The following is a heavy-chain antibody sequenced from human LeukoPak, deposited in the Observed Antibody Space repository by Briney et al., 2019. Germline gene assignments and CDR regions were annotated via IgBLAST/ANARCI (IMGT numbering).Heavy chain of an antibody. D-gene: IGHD3-3*01. CDR2: SGDTSSTI. Sequence: GGSLRLSCAASGFTFSGSYLSWIRQAPGKGLECVAYSGDTSSTIYYADSVKGRFTISRDNARNSLYLQMNSLRGEDTAVYYCAKEPPGITIFGVVTSQNYFDYWGQGTLVTVSS. CDR3: AKEPPGITIFGVVTSQNYFDY. J-gene: IGHJ4*02. V-gene: IGHV3-11*01. CDR1: GFTFSGSY.